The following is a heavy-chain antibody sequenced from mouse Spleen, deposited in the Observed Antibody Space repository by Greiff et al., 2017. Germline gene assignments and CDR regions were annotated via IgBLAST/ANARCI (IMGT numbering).Heavy chain of an antibody. CDR2: ISYDGSN. CDR3: ARGSSGYGFAY. J-gene: IGHJ3*01. CDR1: GYSITSCYY. Sequence: EVKLQESGPGLVKPSQSLSLTCSVSGYSITSCYYWKGIRQPAGNKEEWMGNISYDGSNNYNPSLKNRITITRDTSKNQFFLKLNSVTTEDTATYYCARGSSGYGFAYWGQGTLVTVSA. D-gene: IGHD3-2*02. V-gene: IGHV3-6*01.